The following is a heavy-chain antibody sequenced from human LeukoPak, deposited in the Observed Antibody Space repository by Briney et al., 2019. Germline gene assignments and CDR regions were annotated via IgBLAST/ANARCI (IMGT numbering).Heavy chain of an antibody. Sequence: SETLSLTCTVSGGSISSSSYYWGWIRQPPGKGLEWIGSIYYSGSTYYNPSLKSRVAISVDTSKNQFSLKLSSVTAADTAVYYCARHQAYSSSLGYWGQGALVTVSS. V-gene: IGHV4-39*01. CDR2: IYYSGST. D-gene: IGHD6-13*01. CDR1: GGSISSSSYY. CDR3: ARHQAYSSSLGY. J-gene: IGHJ4*02.